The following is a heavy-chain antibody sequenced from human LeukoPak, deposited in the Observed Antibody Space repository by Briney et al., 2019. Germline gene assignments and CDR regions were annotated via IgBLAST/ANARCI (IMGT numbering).Heavy chain of an antibody. CDR1: GFTFSSYG. V-gene: IGHV3-33*01. CDR3: ARDESSQQLVLAY. D-gene: IGHD6-13*01. J-gene: IGHJ4*02. Sequence: GGSLRLSCAASGFTFSSYGMHWVRQAPGKGLEWVAVIWYDGSNKYYADSVKGRFTISRDNSKNTLYLQMNSLRAEDTAVYYCARDESSQQLVLAYWGQGTLVTVSS. CDR2: IWYDGSNK.